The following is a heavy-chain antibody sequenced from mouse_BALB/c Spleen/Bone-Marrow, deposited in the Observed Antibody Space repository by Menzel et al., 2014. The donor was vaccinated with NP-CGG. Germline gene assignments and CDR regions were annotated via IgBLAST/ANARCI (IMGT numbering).Heavy chain of an antibody. Sequence: LMESGPQRVRPGASVKISCKASGYSFTSYWMHWVKQRPGQGLEWIGMIDPSDSETRLNQKFKDKATLTVDKSSSTAYMQLSSPTSEDSAVYYCASPSDGNPFAYWGQGTLVTVSA. J-gene: IGHJ3*01. D-gene: IGHD2-1*01. CDR3: ASPSDGNPFAY. CDR1: GYSFTSYW. V-gene: IGHV1-74*04. CDR2: IDPSDSET.